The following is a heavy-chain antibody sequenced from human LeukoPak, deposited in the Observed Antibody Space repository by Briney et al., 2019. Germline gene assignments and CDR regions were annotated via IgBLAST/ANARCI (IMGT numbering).Heavy chain of an antibody. Sequence: SETLSLTCTVSGGSISSYYWGWIRQPPGKGLEWIGGIYHSGSTYYNPSLKSRVTISVDTSKNQFSLKLSSVTAADTAVYYCARDSLVRGVTAYYFDYWGQGTLVTVSS. J-gene: IGHJ4*02. CDR3: ARDSLVRGVTAYYFDY. D-gene: IGHD3-10*01. V-gene: IGHV4-39*07. CDR2: IYHSGST. CDR1: GGSISSYY.